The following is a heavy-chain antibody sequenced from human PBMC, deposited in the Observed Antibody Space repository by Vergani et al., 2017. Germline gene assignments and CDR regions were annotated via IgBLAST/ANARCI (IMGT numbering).Heavy chain of an antibody. D-gene: IGHD6-13*01. V-gene: IGHV1-69*08. CDR3: ARDRGSSWYLYNYYYYGMDV. CDR2: IIPILGIA. Sequence: QVQLVQSGAEVKKPGSSVKVSCKASGGTFSSYTISWVRQAPGQGLEWMGRIIPILGIANYAQKFQGRVTITADKSTSTAYMELSSLRSEDTAVYYCARDRGSSWYLYNYYYYGMDVWGQGTTVTVSS. CDR1: GGTFSSYT. J-gene: IGHJ6*02.